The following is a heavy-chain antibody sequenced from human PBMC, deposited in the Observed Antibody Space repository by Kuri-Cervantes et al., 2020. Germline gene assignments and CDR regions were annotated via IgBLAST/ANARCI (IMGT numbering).Heavy chain of an antibody. CDR1: GYTFTNYL. Sequence: ASVKVSCKASGYTFTNYLMHWVRQAPGQRLEWMGWINPSNGDTFYSQKFQGRVTITRDTSATTVYMELSSLRSEDTAVFYCARFYSSGWYTDYWGQGTLVTDSS. CDR3: ARFYSSGWYTDY. D-gene: IGHD6-19*01. V-gene: IGHV1-3*01. CDR2: INPSNGDT. J-gene: IGHJ4*02.